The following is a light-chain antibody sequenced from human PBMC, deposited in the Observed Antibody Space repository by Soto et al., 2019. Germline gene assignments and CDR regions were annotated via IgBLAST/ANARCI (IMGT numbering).Light chain of an antibody. J-gene: IGKJ2*01. CDR1: QSVSSSY. CDR3: QQYGSSPLYT. CDR2: GAS. V-gene: IGKV3-20*01. Sequence: EIVLTQSPGTLSLSPGERATLSCRASQSVSSSYLAWYQQKPGQAPRLLIYGASGRATGIPDRFSGSESGTDFTLTISRVEPEDFAVYYCQQYGSSPLYTFGQGTKLEI.